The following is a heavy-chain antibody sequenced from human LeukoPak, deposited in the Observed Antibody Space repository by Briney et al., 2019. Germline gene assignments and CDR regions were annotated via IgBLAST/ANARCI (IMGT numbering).Heavy chain of an antibody. CDR1: GGSISSGDW. Sequence: PSETLSLTCTVSGGSISSGDWWTWVRQPPGKGVEWIGGIYRSGSTNYNPSLESRITISVDKSKNHFSLRLNSVTAADTAVYYCARSVAGALDYWGQGTLVTVSS. CDR3: ARSVAGALDY. J-gene: IGHJ4*02. D-gene: IGHD6-19*01. CDR2: IYRSGST. V-gene: IGHV4-4*02.